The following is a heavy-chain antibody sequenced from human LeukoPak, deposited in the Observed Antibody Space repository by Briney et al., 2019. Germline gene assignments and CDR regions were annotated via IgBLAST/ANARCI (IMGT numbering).Heavy chain of an antibody. V-gene: IGHV4-61*02. CDR1: GGSISSGTYY. D-gene: IGHD3-22*01. J-gene: IGHJ4*02. CDR3: ARPYYYDSSGYYLPY. Sequence: SETLSLTCTVSGGSISSGTYYWNWIRQPAGKGLEWIGRIYTSGSTNYNPSLKSRVTISVDTSKNQFSLKLSSVTAADTAVYYCARPYYYDSSGYYLPYWGQGSLVTVSS. CDR2: IYTSGST.